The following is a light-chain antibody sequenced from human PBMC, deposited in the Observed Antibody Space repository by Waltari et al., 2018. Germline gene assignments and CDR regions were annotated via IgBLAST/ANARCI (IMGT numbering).Light chain of an antibody. CDR3: AAWDDSLSGYV. CDR1: SSNIGSNY. CDR2: RNN. V-gene: IGLV1-47*01. Sequence: QSVLTQPPSASGTPGQRVTISCSGSSSNIGSNYVYWYQQLPGTAPKLLIYRNNKRASGGRDRFSGLKSGTSASLAISGLRSDDEADYYCAAWDDSLSGYVFGTGTKVTVL. J-gene: IGLJ1*01.